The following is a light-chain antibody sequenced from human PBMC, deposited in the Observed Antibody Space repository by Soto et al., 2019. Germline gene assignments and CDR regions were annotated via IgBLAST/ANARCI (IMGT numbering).Light chain of an antibody. Sequence: QSVLTQPPSVSGAPGQRVTISCTGSSSNIGAGYPVHWYQQLPGTAPKLIIYEVTDRPSGVSNRFSGSKSGNTASLTISGLQAEDEAEYYCSSYTNINTRACVFGTGTKLTVL. J-gene: IGLJ1*01. CDR3: SSYTNINTRACV. V-gene: IGLV1-40*01. CDR1: SSNIGAGYP. CDR2: EVT.